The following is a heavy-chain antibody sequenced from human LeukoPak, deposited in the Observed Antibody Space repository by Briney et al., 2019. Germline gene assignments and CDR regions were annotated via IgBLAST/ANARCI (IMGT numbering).Heavy chain of an antibody. Sequence: ASVKVSCKASGYTFTNYDISWVRPAPGHGLEWMGWIRSFNGDTNYTQKFQGRVTITADTSTSTAYMELRSLRSDDTAVYYCARGWELLSWGQGTLVAVSS. D-gene: IGHD3-10*01. CDR3: ARGWELLS. CDR1: GYTFTNYD. J-gene: IGHJ5*02. V-gene: IGHV1-18*01. CDR2: IRSFNGDT.